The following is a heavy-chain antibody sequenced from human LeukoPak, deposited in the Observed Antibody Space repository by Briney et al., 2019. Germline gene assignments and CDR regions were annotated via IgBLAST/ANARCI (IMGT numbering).Heavy chain of an antibody. CDR3: VKGDINSRNWYGAYHFDA. Sequence: GGSLRLSCAASGFTFDDYGMTWVRQAPGKGLEWVSGINYNGGSRSYEDSVKGRFTISRDNAKNSLYLQMNSLRDEDTALYYCVKGDINSRNWYGAYHFDAWGQGTLVTVSS. CDR1: GFTFDDYG. V-gene: IGHV3-20*04. J-gene: IGHJ4*02. CDR2: INYNGGSR. D-gene: IGHD6-13*01.